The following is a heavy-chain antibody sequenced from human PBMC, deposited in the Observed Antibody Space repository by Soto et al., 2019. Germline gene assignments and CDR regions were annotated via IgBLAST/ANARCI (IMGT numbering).Heavy chain of an antibody. D-gene: IGHD2-21*02. Sequence: QVQLRESGPGLVKPSETLSLTCTVSGGSVSSGSYYWSWIRQPPGKGLEWIGYIYYSGSTNYNPSLKSRVTISVDTFKTQFSLYLSSVTAADTAVYYCAKSSCGGDCYYWFDPWGQGTLVTVSS. J-gene: IGHJ5*02. V-gene: IGHV4-61*01. CDR1: GGSVSSGSYY. CDR2: IYYSGST. CDR3: AKSSCGGDCYYWFDP.